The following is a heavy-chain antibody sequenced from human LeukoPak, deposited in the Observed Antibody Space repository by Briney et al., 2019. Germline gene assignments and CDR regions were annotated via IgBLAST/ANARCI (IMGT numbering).Heavy chain of an antibody. Sequence: SETLSLTCTVSGVSISSYYWSWIRQPPGKGLEWIGYIYYSGSTNYNPSLKSRVTISVDTSKNQFSLKLSSVTAADTAVYYCAGSYYYDQFDYWGQGTLVTVSS. J-gene: IGHJ4*02. D-gene: IGHD3-22*01. CDR2: IYYSGST. V-gene: IGHV4-59*01. CDR1: GVSISSYY. CDR3: AGSYYYDQFDY.